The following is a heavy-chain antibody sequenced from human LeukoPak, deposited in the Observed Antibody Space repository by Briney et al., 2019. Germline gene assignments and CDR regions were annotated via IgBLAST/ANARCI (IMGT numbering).Heavy chain of an antibody. D-gene: IGHD3-3*01. CDR3: ARGSGFWSGYYFVGGGPDDY. CDR1: GFTFSSYS. Sequence: GGSLRLSCAASGFTFSSYSMNWVRQAPGKGLEWVSYISSSSSTIYYADSVKGRFTISRDNAKNSLYLQMNSLRAEDTAVYYCARGSGFWSGYYFVGGGPDDYWGQGTLVTVSS. J-gene: IGHJ4*02. CDR2: ISSSSSTI. V-gene: IGHV3-48*01.